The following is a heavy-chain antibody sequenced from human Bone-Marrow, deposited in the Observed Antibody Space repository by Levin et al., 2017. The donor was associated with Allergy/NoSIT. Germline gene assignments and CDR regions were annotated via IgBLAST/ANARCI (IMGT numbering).Heavy chain of an antibody. CDR1: GYSFTSYW. CDR3: ARHGLREAAYGSGSHTGDY. D-gene: IGHD3-10*01. J-gene: IGHJ4*02. Sequence: ASVKVSCKGSGYSFTSYWIGWVRQMPGKGLEWMGIIYPGDSDTRYSPSFQGQVTISADKSISTAYLQWSSLKASDTAMYYCARHGLREAAYGSGSHTGDYWGQGTLVTVSS. CDR2: IYPGDSDT. V-gene: IGHV5-51*01.